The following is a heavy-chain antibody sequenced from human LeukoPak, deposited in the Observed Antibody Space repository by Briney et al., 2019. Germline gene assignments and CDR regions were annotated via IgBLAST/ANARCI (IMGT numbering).Heavy chain of an antibody. CDR1: GYTFTSYG. Sequence: GASVKVSCKASGYTFTSYGISWVRQAPGQGLEWMGWISAYNGNTNYAQKLQGRVTMTTDTSTSTAYMELRSLRSDDTAVYYCARDRVNFWSGCYTADYWGQGTLVTVSS. CDR2: ISAYNGNT. J-gene: IGHJ4*02. V-gene: IGHV1-18*01. D-gene: IGHD3-3*01. CDR3: ARDRVNFWSGCYTADY.